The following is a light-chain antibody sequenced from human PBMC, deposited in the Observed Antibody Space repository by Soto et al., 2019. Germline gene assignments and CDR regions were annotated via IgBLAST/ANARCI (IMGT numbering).Light chain of an antibody. CDR3: QQYGTWPPLT. CDR1: QSVHSA. CDR2: DAS. V-gene: IGKV3-15*01. Sequence: DIVMTQSPATLSVSPGEGATLSCRASQSVHSALAWYQQRPGQIPRLLIYDASTRATGIPDRFSRSGSGTECTLTISSLQSEDFAIYYCQQYGTWPPLTFGGGTKVEI. J-gene: IGKJ4*01.